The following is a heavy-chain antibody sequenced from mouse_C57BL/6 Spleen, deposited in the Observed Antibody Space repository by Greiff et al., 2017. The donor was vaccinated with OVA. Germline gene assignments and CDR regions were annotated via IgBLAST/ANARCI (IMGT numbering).Heavy chain of an antibody. CDR3: ARQTAQATWGAMDY. CDR1: GFTFSSYG. V-gene: IGHV5-6*01. J-gene: IGHJ4*01. CDR2: ISSGGSYT. D-gene: IGHD3-2*02. Sequence: EVQGVESGGDLVKPGGSLKLSCAASGFTFSSYGMSWVRQTPDKRLEWVATISSGGSYTYYPDSVKGRFTISRDNAKNTLYLQMSSLKSEDTAMYYCARQTAQATWGAMDYWGQGTSVTVSS.